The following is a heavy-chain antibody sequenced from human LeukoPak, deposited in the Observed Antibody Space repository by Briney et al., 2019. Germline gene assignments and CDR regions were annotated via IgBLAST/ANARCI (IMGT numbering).Heavy chain of an antibody. CDR3: ARAEAPDDSSGYYYYYYYMDV. CDR2: IYYSGGT. CDR1: GGSIGSGDYY. J-gene: IGHJ6*03. V-gene: IGHV4-30-4*08. D-gene: IGHD3-22*01. Sequence: SETLSLTCTVSGGSIGSGDYYWSWIRQPPGKGLEWIGYIYYSGGTYYSPSLKSRVTISVDTSKNQFSLKLSSVTAADTAVYYCARAEAPDDSSGYYYYYYYMDVWGKGTTVTVSS.